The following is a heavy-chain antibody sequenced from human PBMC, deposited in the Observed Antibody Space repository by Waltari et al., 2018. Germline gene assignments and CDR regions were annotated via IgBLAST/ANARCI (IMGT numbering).Heavy chain of an antibody. CDR1: GFTFSNYA. CDR2: ISGSGGST. V-gene: IGHV3-23*04. CDR3: ARYYYDSSGYYYYYYYGMDV. Sequence: EVQLVESGGGLVQPGGSLRLSCAASGFTFSNYAMSWVRQAPGKGLEWVSAISGSGGSTYYADSVKGRFTISRDNSKNTLYLQMNSLRAEDTAVYYCARYYYDSSGYYYYYYYGMDVWGQGTTVTVSS. D-gene: IGHD3-22*01. J-gene: IGHJ6*02.